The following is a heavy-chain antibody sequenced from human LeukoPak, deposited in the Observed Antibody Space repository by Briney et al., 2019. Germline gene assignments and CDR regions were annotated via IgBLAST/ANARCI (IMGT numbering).Heavy chain of an antibody. V-gene: IGHV1-2*02. D-gene: IGHD2-2*01. CDR1: GYTFTGYY. Sequence: ASVKVSCKASGYTFTGYYMHWVRQAPGQGLEWMGWINPNSGGTNYAQKFQGRVTMTRDTSISTAYMELSRLRSDDTAVYYCARLADCSSSSCRSFDYWGQGNLVTVSS. J-gene: IGHJ4*02. CDR2: INPNSGGT. CDR3: ARLADCSSSSCRSFDY.